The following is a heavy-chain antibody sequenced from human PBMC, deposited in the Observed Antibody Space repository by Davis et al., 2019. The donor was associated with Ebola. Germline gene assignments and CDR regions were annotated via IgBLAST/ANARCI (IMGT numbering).Heavy chain of an antibody. CDR1: VITFSSYA. Sequence: GESLKISCTDSVITFSSYAMTWVRQAPGKGLEWVSAISGSGGTKYYAGSVKGRFTVSRDNSKKTMYLQMNSLRAEDTAVYYCARSGLSFGVVKYHYGMDVWGKGTTVTVSS. J-gene: IGHJ6*04. CDR2: ISGSGGTK. D-gene: IGHD3-3*01. CDR3: ARSGLSFGVVKYHYGMDV. V-gene: IGHV3-23*01.